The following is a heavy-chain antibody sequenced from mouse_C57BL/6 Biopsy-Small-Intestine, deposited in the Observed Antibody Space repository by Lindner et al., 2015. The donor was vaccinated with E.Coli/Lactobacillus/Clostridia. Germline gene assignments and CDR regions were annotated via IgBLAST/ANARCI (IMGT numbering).Heavy chain of an antibody. CDR3: ARLITTMVPTGYYYAMDY. CDR2: IIPYNGGT. V-gene: IGHV1-26*01. D-gene: IGHD1-1*01. Sequence: VQLQESGPELVKPGASVKISCKASGYSFTDYYMYWVKQGPGKSLEWIGLIIPYNGGTSNNQKFKGKATLTVDKSSSTAYMELRSLTSEDSAVYYCARLITTMVPTGYYYAMDYWGQGTSVTVSS. J-gene: IGHJ4*01. CDR1: GYSFTDYY.